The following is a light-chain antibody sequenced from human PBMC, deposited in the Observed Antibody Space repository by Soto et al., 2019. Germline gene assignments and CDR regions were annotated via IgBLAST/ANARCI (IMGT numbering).Light chain of an antibody. CDR3: AAWDDSLNVVV. J-gene: IGLJ2*01. CDR1: SSNIGNNA. Sequence: QSVLTQPPSVSEAPRQRVTISCSGSSSNIGNNAVNWYQRLPGKAPKLLIYYDDLLPSGVSDRFSGSKSGTSASLAISGLQSEDEADYYCAAWDDSLNVVVFGGGTKVTVL. CDR2: YDD. V-gene: IGLV1-36*01.